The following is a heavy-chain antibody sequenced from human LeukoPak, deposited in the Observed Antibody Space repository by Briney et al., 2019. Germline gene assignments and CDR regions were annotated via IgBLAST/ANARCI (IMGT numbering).Heavy chain of an antibody. Sequence: GGSLRLSCAASGFTVSSNYMSWVRQAPGKGLEWVSVIYSGGSTYYADSVKGRFTISRDNSKNTLFLQMNSLRAGDTAVYYCARGTVTMVDYWGQGTLVTVSS. CDR1: GFTVSSNY. CDR3: ARGTVTMVDY. J-gene: IGHJ4*02. V-gene: IGHV3-53*01. CDR2: IYSGGST. D-gene: IGHD3-10*01.